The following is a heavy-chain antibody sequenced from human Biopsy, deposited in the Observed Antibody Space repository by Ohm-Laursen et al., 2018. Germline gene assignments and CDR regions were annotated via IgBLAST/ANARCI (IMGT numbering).Heavy chain of an antibody. CDR1: GGSISSSY. CDR3: AKQWSYYESFTQHYRGDFDY. J-gene: IGHJ4*02. Sequence: GTLSLTCSVSGGSISSSYWSWIRQPPGKGLEWIRYISYSGSTSYNPSLKSRVTISADTSKNQLSLTLSSLTAADTAVYFCAKQWSYYESFTQHYRGDFDYWGQGTLVIVSS. CDR2: ISYSGST. D-gene: IGHD3-16*01. V-gene: IGHV4-59*08.